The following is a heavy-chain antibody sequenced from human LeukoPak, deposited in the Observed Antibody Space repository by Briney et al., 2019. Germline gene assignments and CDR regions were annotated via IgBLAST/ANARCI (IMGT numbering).Heavy chain of an antibody. V-gene: IGHV3-30*18. D-gene: IGHD4-17*01. CDR2: ISYDGSNK. CDR3: AKGRPRMTTVTYLDY. Sequence: PGGSLRLSCAASGFTFSSYGMHWVRQAPGKGLEWVAVISYDGSNKYYADSVKGRFTISRDNSKNTLYLQMNSLRAEDTAVYYCAKGRPRMTTVTYLDYWGQGTLVTVSS. J-gene: IGHJ4*02. CDR1: GFTFSSYG.